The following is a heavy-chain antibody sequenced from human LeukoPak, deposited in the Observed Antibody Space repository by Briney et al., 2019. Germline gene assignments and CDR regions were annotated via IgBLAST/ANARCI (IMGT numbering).Heavy chain of an antibody. CDR3: ARELLGYSLKGDAFDI. V-gene: IGHV3-53*01. J-gene: IGHJ3*02. CDR1: GFTVSSNY. D-gene: IGHD5-18*01. CDR2: IYSGGST. Sequence: GGSLRLSCAASGFTVSSNYMSWVHQAPGKGLEWVSVIYSGGSTYYADSVKGRFTISRDNSKNTLYLQMNSLRAEDTAVYYCARELLGYSLKGDAFDIWGQGTMVTVSS.